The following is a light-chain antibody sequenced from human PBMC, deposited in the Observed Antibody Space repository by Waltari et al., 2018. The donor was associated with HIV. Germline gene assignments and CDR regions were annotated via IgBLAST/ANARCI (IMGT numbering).Light chain of an antibody. CDR2: ANN. CDR1: RSNIGTGYN. Sequence: QSVLTQPPSVSGAPGQRVTISCTGSRSNIGTGYNVHWYQQLPGTAPKLLIYANNNRPSGVPDRFSGSKSGTSASLAITGLQADDEADYYCQSYDSSLTTFFGAGTKVTVL. V-gene: IGLV1-40*01. CDR3: QSYDSSLTTF. J-gene: IGLJ1*01.